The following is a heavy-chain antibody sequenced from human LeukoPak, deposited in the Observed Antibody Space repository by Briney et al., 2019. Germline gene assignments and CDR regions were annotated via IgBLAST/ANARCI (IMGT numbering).Heavy chain of an antibody. CDR2: IRSTGSIT. CDR3: ASSWIVAGIIDY. Sequence: GGSLRLSCEGSGFTFSNYEMNWVRQAPGKGLEWLSFIRSTGSITRYADSVKGRFTISRDNAKNSLYLQMNSLRAEDTAVYYCASSWIVAGIIDYWGQGTLVTVSS. CDR1: GFTFSNYE. J-gene: IGHJ4*02. D-gene: IGHD6-19*01. V-gene: IGHV3-48*03.